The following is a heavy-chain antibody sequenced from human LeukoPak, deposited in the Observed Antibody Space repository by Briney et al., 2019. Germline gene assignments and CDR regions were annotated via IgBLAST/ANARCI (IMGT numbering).Heavy chain of an antibody. CDR3: ARGVSSGWDNWFDP. J-gene: IGHJ5*02. D-gene: IGHD6-19*01. V-gene: IGHV4-34*01. Sequence: SETLSLTCAVYGGSFSGYYWSWIRQPPGKGLEWIGEINHTGSTNYNPSLKSRVTISVDTSKDQFSLKLSSVTAADTAVYYCARGVSSGWDNWFDPWGQGTLVTVSS. CDR1: GGSFSGYY. CDR2: INHTGST.